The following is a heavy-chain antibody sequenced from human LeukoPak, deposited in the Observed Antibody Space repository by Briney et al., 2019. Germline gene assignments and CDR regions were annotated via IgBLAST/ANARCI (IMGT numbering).Heavy chain of an antibody. J-gene: IGHJ6*03. CDR2: MNPNSGNT. Sequence: ASVKVSCKASGYTFTSYDINWVRQATGQGLEWMGWMNPNSGNTGYAQKFQGRVTITRNTSISTAYMELSSLRSEDTAVYYCARGVSPPVYSSSWYYYYYMDVWGKGTTVTVSS. CDR1: GYTFTSYD. CDR3: ARGVSPPVYSSSWYYYYYMDV. D-gene: IGHD6-13*01. V-gene: IGHV1-8*03.